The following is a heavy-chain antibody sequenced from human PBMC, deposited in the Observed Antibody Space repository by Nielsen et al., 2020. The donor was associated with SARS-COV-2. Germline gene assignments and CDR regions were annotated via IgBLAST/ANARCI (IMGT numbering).Heavy chain of an antibody. CDR3: LGGASY. CDR2: ISTTGDIT. Sequence: GESLKISCTGSGLPFNSNEINWVRQAPGKGLEWLSYISTTGDITYYADSVKGRFTVSRDNAKDSLYLQMKSLRAEDTAVYYCLGGASYWGQGTLVTVSS. J-gene: IGHJ4*02. CDR1: GLPFNSNE. D-gene: IGHD3-10*01. V-gene: IGHV3-48*03.